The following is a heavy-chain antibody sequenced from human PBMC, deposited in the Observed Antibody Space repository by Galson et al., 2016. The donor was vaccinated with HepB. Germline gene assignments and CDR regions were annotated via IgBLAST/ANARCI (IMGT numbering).Heavy chain of an antibody. D-gene: IGHD6-19*01. CDR3: ASGYTSGV. J-gene: IGHJ3*01. V-gene: IGHV3-7*01. CDR1: GFTFSSYW. CDR2: IKQDGSEK. Sequence: SLRLSCAASGFTFSSYWMSWVRQAPGKGLEWVANIKQDGSEKYYVDSVKGRFTISRDNVKNTLWLQMSGLRVDDTSMYYCASGYTSGVWGQGTMVTVSS.